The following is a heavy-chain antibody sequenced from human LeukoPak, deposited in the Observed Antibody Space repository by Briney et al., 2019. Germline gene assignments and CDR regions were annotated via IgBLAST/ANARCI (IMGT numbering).Heavy chain of an antibody. CDR1: GFTFSSYA. Sequence: GGSLRLSCAASGFTFSSYAMSWVRQAPGKGLEWVSAISGSGGSTYYADSVKGRFTISRDNSKNTLYLQMNSLRAEDTAVYYCAKGFKSSSWYGYAFDIWGQGTMVTVSS. D-gene: IGHD6-13*01. V-gene: IGHV3-23*01. J-gene: IGHJ3*02. CDR2: ISGSGGST. CDR3: AKGFKSSSWYGYAFDI.